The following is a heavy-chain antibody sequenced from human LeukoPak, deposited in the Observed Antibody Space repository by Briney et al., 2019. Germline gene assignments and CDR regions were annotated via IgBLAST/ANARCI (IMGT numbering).Heavy chain of an antibody. CDR2: ISGIGGGT. CDR3: AQDHCWGCRCPPIY. J-gene: IGHJ4*02. V-gene: IGHV3-23*01. D-gene: IGHD2-15*01. CDR1: GFTFSRYA. Sequence: GGSVTLLCAASGFTFSRYAMRWVRQAAGRGREWVSAISGIGGGTYYAHSVKGPFTVSRDNSKNTLYLEMNSLRAEDPAVYFSAQDHCWGCRCPPIYWRQGTLVTVSS.